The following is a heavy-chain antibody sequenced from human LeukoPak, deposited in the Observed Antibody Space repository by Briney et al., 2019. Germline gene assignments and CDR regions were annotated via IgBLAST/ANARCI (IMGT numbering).Heavy chain of an antibody. D-gene: IGHD1-26*01. J-gene: IGHJ4*02. CDR2: ISGSGGST. V-gene: IGHV3-23*01. CDR3: ARRGYSGSYRYFDY. Sequence: GGSLRLSCAASGFTFSSYAMSWVRQAPGKGLEWVSAISGSGGSTYYADSVKGRFTISRDNAKNSLYLQMNSLRAEDTAVYYCARRGYSGSYRYFDYWGQGTLVTVSS. CDR1: GFTFSSYA.